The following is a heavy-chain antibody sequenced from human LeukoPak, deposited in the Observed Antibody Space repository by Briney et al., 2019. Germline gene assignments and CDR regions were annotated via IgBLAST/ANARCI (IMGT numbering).Heavy chain of an antibody. CDR2: VVPIFRTT. Sequence: SVKVSLKGSGGTFSSYGFSWGWKAHGPGLEWKGVVVPIFRTTGYSQKFPGRVTITADESTSTAYMELSSLKYEDTAVYYSARDKQGIAVAGTLCTRGYYYMDVWGKGNTVTVSS. CDR3: ARDKQGIAVAGTLCTRGYYYMDV. D-gene: IGHD6-19*01. V-gene: IGHV1-69*13. J-gene: IGHJ6*03. CDR1: GGTFSSYG.